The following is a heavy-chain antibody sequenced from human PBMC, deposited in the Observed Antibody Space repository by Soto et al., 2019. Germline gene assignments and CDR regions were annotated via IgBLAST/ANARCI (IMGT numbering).Heavy chain of an antibody. J-gene: IGHJ5*02. CDR3: ARGPTPPRFGGVIVESWFDP. CDR2: ISSSSSYI. D-gene: IGHD3-16*02. Sequence: GGSLRLSCAASGFTFSSYIMNWVRQAPGKGLEWVSSISSSSSYIYYADSVKGRFTISRDNAKNSLYLQMNSLRAEDTAVYYCARGPTPPRFGGVIVESWFDPWGQGTLVTVSS. CDR1: GFTFSSYI. V-gene: IGHV3-21*01.